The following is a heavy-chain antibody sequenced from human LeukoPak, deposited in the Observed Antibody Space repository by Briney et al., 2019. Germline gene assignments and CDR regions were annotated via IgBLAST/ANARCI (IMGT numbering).Heavy chain of an antibody. J-gene: IGHJ4*02. CDR1: GYTFTGYY. CDR3: ARGTGTTDDY. V-gene: IGHV1-2*02. D-gene: IGHD1-14*01. Sequence: GASVKVSCKASGYTFTGYYMHWVRQAPRQGLEWMGWINPNSGGTNYAQKFQGRVTMTRDTSISTAYMELSSLRSEDSAVYYCARGTGTTDDYWGQGTLVTVSS. CDR2: INPNSGGT.